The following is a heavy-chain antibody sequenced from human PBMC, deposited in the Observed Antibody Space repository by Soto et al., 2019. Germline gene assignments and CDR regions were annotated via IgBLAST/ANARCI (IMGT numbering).Heavy chain of an antibody. D-gene: IGHD2-8*01. CDR3: ARSPEVFYYCDY. CDR2: ISYDGSNK. Sequence: QVQLVESGGGVVQPGRSLRLSCAASGFTFSSYAMHWVRQAPGKGLEWVAVISYDGSNKYYADSVKGRFTISRDNSKNTLYLQMNSLRAEDTAVYYCARSPEVFYYCDYWGQGTLVTVSS. CDR1: GFTFSSYA. V-gene: IGHV3-30-3*01. J-gene: IGHJ4*02.